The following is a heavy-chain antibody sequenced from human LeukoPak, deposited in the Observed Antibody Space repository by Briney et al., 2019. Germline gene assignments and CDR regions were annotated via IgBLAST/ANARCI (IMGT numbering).Heavy chain of an antibody. Sequence: SETLSLTCTVSDGSINSYYLNWLRQPAGRGLEWIGHIYTSGSTNYNPSLRSRITMSLDASKNQFSLKLSSVTGADAGVYYCARVNGGNFDYCGQGTLVTVSS. J-gene: IGHJ4*02. CDR2: IYTSGST. D-gene: IGHD2-15*01. CDR3: ARVNGGNFDY. CDR1: DGSINSYY. V-gene: IGHV4-4*07.